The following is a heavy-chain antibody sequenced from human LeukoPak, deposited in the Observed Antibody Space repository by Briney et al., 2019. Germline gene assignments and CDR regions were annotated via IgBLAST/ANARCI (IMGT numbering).Heavy chain of an antibody. CDR2: INHSGST. J-gene: IGHJ4*02. CDR1: GGSFSGYY. Sequence: SETLSLTCAVYGGSFSGYYWSWIRQPPGKGLEWIGEINHSGSTNYNPSLKSRVTISVDTSKNQSSLKLSSVTAADTAVYYCARGRGQVAATPIDYWGQGTLVTVSS. D-gene: IGHD2-15*01. CDR3: ARGRGQVAATPIDY. V-gene: IGHV4-34*01.